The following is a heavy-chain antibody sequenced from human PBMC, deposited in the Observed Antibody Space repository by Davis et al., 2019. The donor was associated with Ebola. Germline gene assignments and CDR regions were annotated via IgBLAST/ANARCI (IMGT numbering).Heavy chain of an antibody. J-gene: IGHJ4*02. CDR3: ARAQFPTTSDH. D-gene: IGHD1-1*01. V-gene: IGHV1-18*01. CDR1: GYSFTTYA. Sequence: ASVKVSCKASGYSFTTYAMKWVRQAPGQGLEWMGWINPHNGNTNYAQNVQGRVTMTTDTSTSTAYMEVGILRSDDTAVYYCARAQFPTTSDHWGQGTLVTVSS. CDR2: INPHNGNT.